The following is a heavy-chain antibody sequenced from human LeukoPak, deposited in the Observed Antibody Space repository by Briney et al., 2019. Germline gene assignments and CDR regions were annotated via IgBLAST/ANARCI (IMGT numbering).Heavy chain of an antibody. J-gene: IGHJ4*02. CDR3: TRGREYSTY. V-gene: IGHV3-49*04. D-gene: IGHD5-12*01. CDR2: IRSKGYGETK. CDR1: GFIFGDYA. Sequence: PGRSLRLSCTTSGFIFGDYAITWVRQAPGKGVEWVGFIRSKGYGETKDYAASVKGRFTISRDNSKSIAYLQMNTLKTEDTGVYYCTRGREYSTYWGQGTLVTATS.